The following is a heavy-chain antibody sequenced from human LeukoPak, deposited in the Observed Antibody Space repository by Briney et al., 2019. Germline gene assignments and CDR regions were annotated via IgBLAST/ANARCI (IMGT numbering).Heavy chain of an antibody. V-gene: IGHV3-7*01. Sequence: GGSLRLSCAASGFTFSSYWMSWVRQAPGKGLERVANTKQDGSEKYYVDSVKGRFTISRDNAKNSLYLQMNSLRAEDTAVYYCARSAVAGADGDFQHWGQGTLVTVSS. CDR1: GFTFSSYW. CDR3: ARSAVAGADGDFQH. CDR2: TKQDGSEK. D-gene: IGHD6-19*01. J-gene: IGHJ1*01.